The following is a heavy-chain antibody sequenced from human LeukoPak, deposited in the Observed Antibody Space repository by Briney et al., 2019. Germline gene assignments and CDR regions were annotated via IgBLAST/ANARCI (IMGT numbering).Heavy chain of an antibody. V-gene: IGHV4-61*02. CDR1: GGSISSGSYY. CDR2: IYTSGST. CDR3: AIITLDFWSGYFDY. D-gene: IGHD3-3*01. J-gene: IGHJ4*02. Sequence: PSQTLSLTCTVSGGSISSGSYYWRWIRQPAGKGLEWIGRIYTSGSTNYNPSLKSRVTISIDTSKNQFSLKLSSVTAADTAVYYCAIITLDFWSGYFDYWGQGTLVTVSS.